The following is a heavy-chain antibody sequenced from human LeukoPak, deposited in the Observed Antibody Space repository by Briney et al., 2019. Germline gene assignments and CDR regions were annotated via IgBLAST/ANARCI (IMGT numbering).Heavy chain of an antibody. CDR2: IYYRGST. CDR3: AREAAVAGRRYFDY. CDR1: GGSISSSSYY. Sequence: PSETLSLTCTVSGGSISSSSYYWGWIRQPPGKGLEWIGSIYYRGSTNYNPSLKSRVTLSVDTSRNQFSLRLSSVTAADTAVYYCAREAAVAGRRYFDYWGQGALVTVSS. J-gene: IGHJ4*02. V-gene: IGHV4-39*07. D-gene: IGHD6-19*01.